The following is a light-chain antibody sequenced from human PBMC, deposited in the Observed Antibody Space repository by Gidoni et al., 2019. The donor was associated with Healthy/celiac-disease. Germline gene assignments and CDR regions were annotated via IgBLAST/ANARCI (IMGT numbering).Light chain of an antibody. J-gene: IGKJ4*01. V-gene: IGKV3-11*01. CDR2: AAS. CDR3: QQRSNWPPV. CDR1: QSVSSY. Sequence: EIVLTQSPATLSLSPGERATLSCRASQSVSSYLAWYQQKPGQAPRLLIYAASNRATGIPARFSGSGFGTDFTLTISSLEPEDFAVYYCQQRSNWPPVFXGXTKVEIK.